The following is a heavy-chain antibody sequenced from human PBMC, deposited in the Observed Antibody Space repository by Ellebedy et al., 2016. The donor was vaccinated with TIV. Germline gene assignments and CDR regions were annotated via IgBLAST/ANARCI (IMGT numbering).Heavy chain of an antibody. J-gene: IGHJ3*02. CDR1: GFTFSSHA. CDR3: AKDRAGIVADAFDI. CDR2: ISVSGDST. D-gene: IGHD3-10*01. Sequence: GESLKMSCAASGFTFSSHAMSWVRQTPGKGLEWVSGISVSGDSTNHADSVRGRFTVSRDNSKNTLYLQMNSLRVEDTAVYYCAKDRAGIVADAFDIWGQGTMVTVSS. V-gene: IGHV3-23*01.